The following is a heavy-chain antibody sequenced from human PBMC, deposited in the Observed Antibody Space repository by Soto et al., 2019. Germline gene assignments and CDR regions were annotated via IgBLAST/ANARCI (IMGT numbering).Heavy chain of an antibody. CDR2: ISSSSSYI. J-gene: IGHJ6*02. CDR1: GFTFSSYS. CDR3: ARMYGDYRLNGNYYGMDV. V-gene: IGHV3-21*01. D-gene: IGHD4-17*01. Sequence: EVQLVESGGGLVKPGGSLRLSCAASGFTFSSYSMNWARQAPGKGLEWVSSISSSSSYIYFADSVKGLFTISRDNAKNSLYLQMNSLRAKDTAVYYCARMYGDYRLNGNYYGMDVWGQGTTVTVSS.